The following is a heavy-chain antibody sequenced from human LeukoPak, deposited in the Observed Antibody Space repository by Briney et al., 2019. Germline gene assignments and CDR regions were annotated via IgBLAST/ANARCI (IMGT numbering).Heavy chain of an antibody. V-gene: IGHV3-74*01. CDR2: ISNDESTI. J-gene: IGHJ6*03. D-gene: IGHD6-19*01. CDR1: GFSFSSYW. Sequence: GGSLRLSCAASGFSFSSYWMHWVRQAPGKGPVWVSLISNDESTIIYADSVKGRFTISRDNAKNTLYLQMNSLRVEDTAVYFCARGPAVADYFQHYYMDVWGKGTTVTVSS. CDR3: ARGPAVADYFQHYYMDV.